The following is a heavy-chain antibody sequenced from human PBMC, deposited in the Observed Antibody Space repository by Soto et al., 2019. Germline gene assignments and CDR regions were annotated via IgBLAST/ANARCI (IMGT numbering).Heavy chain of an antibody. CDR2: ISSSSSYI. Sequence: PGGSLRLSCAASGFTFSSYSMNWVRQAPGKGLEWVSSISSSSSYIYYADSVKGRFTISRDNAKNSLYLQMNSLRAEDTAVYYCARDPSSLSSTSFYYYGMDVWGQGTTVT. CDR1: GFTFSSYS. D-gene: IGHD2-2*01. V-gene: IGHV3-21*01. J-gene: IGHJ6*02. CDR3: ARDPSSLSSTSFYYYGMDV.